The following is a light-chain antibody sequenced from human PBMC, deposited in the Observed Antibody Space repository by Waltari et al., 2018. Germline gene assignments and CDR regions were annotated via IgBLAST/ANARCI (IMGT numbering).Light chain of an antibody. J-gene: IGKJ2*01. Sequence: EIVLTQSPGTLSLSPGERATLSCRASQSVSSSYLAWYQQKPGQAPRPLIYGASSRATGIPDRFSGSGSGTDFTLTISRLEPEDFAVYYCQQYGSSPPVYTFGQGTKLEIK. V-gene: IGKV3-20*01. CDR2: GAS. CDR3: QQYGSSPPVYT. CDR1: QSVSSSY.